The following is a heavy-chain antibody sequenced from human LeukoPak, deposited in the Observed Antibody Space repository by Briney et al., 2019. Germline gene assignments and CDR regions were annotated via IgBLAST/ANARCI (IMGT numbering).Heavy chain of an antibody. CDR1: GFTFSSYE. V-gene: IGHV3-48*03. CDR3: ARRQPLLYEVAFDY. Sequence: GGSLRLSCAASGFTFSSYEMNWVRKAPGKGLEWVSYISSSGSTIYYADSVKGRFTISRDNAKNSLYLQMNSLRAEDTAVYYCARRQPLLYEVAFDYWGQGTLVTVSS. J-gene: IGHJ4*02. D-gene: IGHD2-2*02. CDR2: ISSSGSTI.